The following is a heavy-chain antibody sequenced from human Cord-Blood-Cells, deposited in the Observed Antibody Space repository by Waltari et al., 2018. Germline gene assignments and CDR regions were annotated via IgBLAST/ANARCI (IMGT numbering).Heavy chain of an antibody. CDR1: GYTLTELS. CDR2: FDPKDGET. D-gene: IGHD4-17*01. V-gene: IGHV1-24*01. CDR3: ATLPLNGDYYYYGMDV. Sequence: QVQLVQSGAEVKEPGASVKVSCKVSGYTLTELSMHWVRQAPGKGLEWMGCFDPKDGETIYAQKFQGRVTMTEDTSTDTAYMELSSLRSEDTAVYYCATLPLNGDYYYYGMDVWGQGTTVTVSS. J-gene: IGHJ6*02.